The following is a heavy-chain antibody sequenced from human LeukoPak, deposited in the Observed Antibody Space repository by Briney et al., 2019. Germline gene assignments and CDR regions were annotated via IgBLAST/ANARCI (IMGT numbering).Heavy chain of an antibody. CDR1: GGSISSGGYY. J-gene: IGHJ4*02. V-gene: IGHV4-31*03. D-gene: IGHD6-13*01. CDR2: IYYSGST. Sequence: SETLSLTCTVSGGSISSGGYYWSWIRQHPGKGLEWIGYIYYSGSTYYNPSLKSRVTISVDTSKNQFSLKLSSVTAADTAVYYCARSGYSSSWYYFDYWGQGTLVTVSS. CDR3: ARSGYSSSWYYFDY.